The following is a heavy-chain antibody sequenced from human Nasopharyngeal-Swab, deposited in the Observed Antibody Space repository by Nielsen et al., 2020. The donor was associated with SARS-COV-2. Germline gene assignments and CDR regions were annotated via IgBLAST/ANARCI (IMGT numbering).Heavy chain of an antibody. CDR3: ARVCGYYLMRDDSHDTFDI. CDR1: GYIFSDYW. V-gene: IGHV5-51*01. Sequence: GESLKISCKGSGYIFSDYWIDWVRQVPGKGLEWVGTIFPSDSDARYSPSFQGHVTISADKSISTAYLQWSSLQASDTAMYYCARVCGYYLMRDDSHDTFDIWGQGTMLTVSS. J-gene: IGHJ3*02. D-gene: IGHD3-22*01. CDR2: IFPSDSDA.